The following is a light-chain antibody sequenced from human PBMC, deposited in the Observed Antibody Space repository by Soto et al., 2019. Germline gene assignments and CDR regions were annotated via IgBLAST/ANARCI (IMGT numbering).Light chain of an antibody. J-gene: IGKJ3*01. CDR2: DAS. V-gene: IGKV3-11*01. CDR1: QSIGSF. Sequence: EIVLTQSPATLSLSPGERATLSCRASQSIGSFLAWYQQKPGQPPSLLIYDASNRATGIPGRFSDSGSGTDFTLTISSLEPEDFAFYYCQQRGNWPPTFGPGTKVNIK. CDR3: QQRGNWPPT.